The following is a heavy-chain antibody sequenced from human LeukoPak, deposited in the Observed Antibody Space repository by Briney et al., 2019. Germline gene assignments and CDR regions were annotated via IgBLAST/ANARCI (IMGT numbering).Heavy chain of an antibody. V-gene: IGHV3-53*01. CDR3: ARVNAGDFYYGSGSYYSHFDY. Sequence: GGSLRLSCAASGFTVSNSYMSWVRQAPGKGLEWVSMIYVGGSTFYAGSVKGRFTISRDNAKNSLFLQMNSLRAEDTAVYYCARVNAGDFYYGSGSYYSHFDYWGQGILVTVSS. D-gene: IGHD3-10*01. J-gene: IGHJ4*02. CDR1: GFTVSNSY. CDR2: IYVGGST.